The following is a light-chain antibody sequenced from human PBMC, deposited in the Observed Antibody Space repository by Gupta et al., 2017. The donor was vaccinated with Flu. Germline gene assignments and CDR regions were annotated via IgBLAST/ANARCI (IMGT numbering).Light chain of an antibody. V-gene: IGLV3-1*01. Sequence: SYELTQPPSVSVSPGQSASITCSGDKLGDKYACWYQQRPGQSPVLVIYQDNKRPSGIPERFSASNSGNTATLTISGTQAMDEADYYCQAWDSITASVIFGGGTKLTVL. CDR2: QDN. J-gene: IGLJ2*01. CDR1: KLGDKY. CDR3: QAWDSITASVI.